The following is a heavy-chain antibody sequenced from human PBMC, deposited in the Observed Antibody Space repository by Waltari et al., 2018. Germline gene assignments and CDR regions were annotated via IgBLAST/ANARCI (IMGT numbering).Heavy chain of an antibody. CDR1: GFTFSSYW. V-gene: IGHV3-74*01. J-gene: IGHJ5*02. Sequence: EVQLVESGGGLVQPGGSLRLSCGASGFTFSSYWMNWVRQAPGKGPVWVSRINTDGSSTTYADSVKGRFTISRVNAKNTLSLQMNSLRAEDTAVYYCARGVYGGNTNWFDPWGQGTRVTVSS. CDR2: INTDGSST. D-gene: IGHD4-17*01. CDR3: ARGVYGGNTNWFDP.